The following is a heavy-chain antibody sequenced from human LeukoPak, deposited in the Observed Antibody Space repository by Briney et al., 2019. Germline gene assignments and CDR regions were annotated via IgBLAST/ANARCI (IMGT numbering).Heavy chain of an antibody. CDR1: RYTFTDYY. J-gene: IGHJ5*02. V-gene: IGHV1-2*02. D-gene: IGHD2-15*01. CDR3: ARGRIVENLAVTPNWLDP. CDR2: IYPNTGST. Sequence: ASVKVSCKASRYTFTDYYIHWVRQAPGQGLEWMGLIYPNTGSTNYAQMFEDRVTVTRDTSIHTAYMELRRLRPDDTAVYYCARGRIVENLAVTPNWLDPWGQGTLVTVSS.